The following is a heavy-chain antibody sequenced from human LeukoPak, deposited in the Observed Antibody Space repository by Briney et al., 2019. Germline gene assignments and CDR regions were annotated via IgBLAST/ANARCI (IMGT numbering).Heavy chain of an antibody. CDR1: GFTVSGNY. J-gene: IGHJ6*02. V-gene: IGHV3-53*01. CDR2: IYSGGYT. Sequence: GGSLRLSCAASGFTVSGNYMSWVRQAPGKGLEWVSLIYSGGYTYYADSVKGRFTISRDNSKNTLYLQMNSLRAEDTAVYYCARESSAYYGLDVWGQGTTVTVSS. D-gene: IGHD3-22*01. CDR3: ARESSAYYGLDV.